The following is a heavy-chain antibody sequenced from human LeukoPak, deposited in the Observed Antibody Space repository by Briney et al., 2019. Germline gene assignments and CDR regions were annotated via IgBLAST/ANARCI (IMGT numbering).Heavy chain of an antibody. J-gene: IGHJ6*02. CDR3: ARDRYCGSTSCYTGYYYGMDV. CDR1: GGSISNY. V-gene: IGHV4-59*01. Sequence: SETLSLTCTVSGGSISNYWSWIRQPPGKGLEWIGYIYYSGSTNYNPSLKSRVTISVDTSKNQFSLKLSSVTAADTAVYYCARDRYCGSTSCYTGYYYGMDVWGQGTTVTVSS. CDR2: IYYSGST. D-gene: IGHD2-2*02.